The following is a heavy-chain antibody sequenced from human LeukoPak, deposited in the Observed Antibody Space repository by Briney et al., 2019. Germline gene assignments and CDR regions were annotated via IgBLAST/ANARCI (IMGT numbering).Heavy chain of an antibody. CDR1: GFTFSSYA. Sequence: PGGSLRLSCAASGFTFSSYAMHWVRQAPGKGLEWVAVISYDGSNKYYADSVKSRFTISRDNSKNTLYLQMNSLRAEDTAVYYCVRGISELLQGGVDYWGQGILVTVSS. J-gene: IGHJ4*02. D-gene: IGHD1-26*01. CDR2: ISYDGSNK. V-gene: IGHV3-30*01. CDR3: VRGISELLQGGVDY.